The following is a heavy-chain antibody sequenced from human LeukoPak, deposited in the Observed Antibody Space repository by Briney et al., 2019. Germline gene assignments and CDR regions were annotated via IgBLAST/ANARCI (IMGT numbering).Heavy chain of an antibody. J-gene: IGHJ5*02. V-gene: IGHV1-18*01. CDR3: ARITMVRGVIIYAGWFDP. CDR2: ISAYNGNT. Sequence: ASAKVSCKASGYTFTSYGISWVRQAPGQGLEWMGWISAYNGNTNYAQKLQGRVTMTTDTSTSTAYMELRSLRSDDTAVYYCARITMVRGVIIYAGWFDPWGQGTLVTVSS. D-gene: IGHD3-10*01. CDR1: GYTFTSYG.